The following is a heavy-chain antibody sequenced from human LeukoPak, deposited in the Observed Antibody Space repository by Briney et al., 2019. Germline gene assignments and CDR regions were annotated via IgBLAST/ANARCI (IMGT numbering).Heavy chain of an antibody. V-gene: IGHV3-53*01. Sequence: GGSLRLSCAASGFTVSSNYMSWVRRAPGKGLEWVSVIYSGGSTYYADSVKGRFTISRDNSKNTLYLQMNSLRAEDTAVYYCARVEAYYYYYGMDVWGQGTTVTVSS. CDR1: GFTVSSNY. CDR3: ARVEAYYYYYGMDV. CDR2: IYSGGST. J-gene: IGHJ6*02.